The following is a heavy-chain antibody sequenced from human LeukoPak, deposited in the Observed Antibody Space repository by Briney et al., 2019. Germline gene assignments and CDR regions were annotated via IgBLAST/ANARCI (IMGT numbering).Heavy chain of an antibody. CDR1: GYSFSYYY. Sequence: ASVKVSCKASGYSFSYYYIHWVRQAPGQGLEWVGWTNPHSGVTKYAQKLKGRVTVTGDTSINTAYMELRSLRSDDTAVYYCARGGINNYFDTWGRGTLVTVSS. V-gene: IGHV1-2*02. D-gene: IGHD3-16*01. J-gene: IGHJ5*02. CDR2: TNPHSGVT. CDR3: ARGGINNYFDT.